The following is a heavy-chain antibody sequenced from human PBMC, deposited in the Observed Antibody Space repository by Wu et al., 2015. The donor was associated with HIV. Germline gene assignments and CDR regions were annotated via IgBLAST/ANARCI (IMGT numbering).Heavy chain of an antibody. V-gene: IGHV1-2*02. Sequence: QVQLVQSGAEVKKPGASVKVSCKASGYTFTGYYMHWVRQAPGQGLEWMGWINPNSGGTNYAQKFQGRVTMTRDTSISTAYMELSRLRSDDTAVYYCARDYYDSSGYPQKYYYYYGMDVWGQGTTVTVSS. CDR1: GYTFTGYY. J-gene: IGHJ6*02. CDR2: INPNSGGT. CDR3: ARDYYDSSGYPQKYYYYYGMDV. D-gene: IGHD3-22*01.